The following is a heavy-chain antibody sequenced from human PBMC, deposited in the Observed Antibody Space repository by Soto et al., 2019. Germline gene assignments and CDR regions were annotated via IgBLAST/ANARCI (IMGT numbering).Heavy chain of an antibody. CDR3: ASDQINQNVFDF. Sequence: QVQLQESGPGLVKPSQTLSLTCTVSGGSISSGGYYWSWIRQHPGKGLEWIGYIYYSGSTYYNPYLKSRVTRSVDTSKNHFSLKLRSVTAADTAVYYCASDQINQNVFDFWGQGTMVTVSS. J-gene: IGHJ3*01. CDR1: GGSISSGGYY. V-gene: IGHV4-31*03. CDR2: IYYSGST.